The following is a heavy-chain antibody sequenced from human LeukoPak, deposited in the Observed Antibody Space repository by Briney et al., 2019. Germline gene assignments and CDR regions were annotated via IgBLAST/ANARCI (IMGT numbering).Heavy chain of an antibody. J-gene: IGHJ4*02. CDR3: ARGSGRPPGFDY. Sequence: SETLSLTCTVSGGSISSSSYYWGWIRQPPGKGLEWIGSIYYSGSTNYNPSLKSRVTISVDTSKNQFSLKLSSVTAADTAVYYCARGSGRPPGFDYWGQGTLVTVSS. D-gene: IGHD1-1*01. CDR2: IYYSGST. V-gene: IGHV4-39*07. CDR1: GGSISSSSYY.